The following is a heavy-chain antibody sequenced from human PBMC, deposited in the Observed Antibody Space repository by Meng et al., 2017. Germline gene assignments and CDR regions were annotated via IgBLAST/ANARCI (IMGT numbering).Heavy chain of an antibody. J-gene: IGHJ4*02. D-gene: IGHD5-12*01. CDR1: GVSISSSSYY. V-gene: IGHV4-39*07. Sequence: SETLSLTCTVSGVSISSSSYYWGWIRQPPGQGLEWIGSIYYSGSTYYNPSLKSRVTISVDTSKNQFSLKLSSVTAADTAVYYCAREPRGYSGYLSGYWGQGTLVTVSS. CDR3: AREPRGYSGYLSGY. CDR2: IYYSGST.